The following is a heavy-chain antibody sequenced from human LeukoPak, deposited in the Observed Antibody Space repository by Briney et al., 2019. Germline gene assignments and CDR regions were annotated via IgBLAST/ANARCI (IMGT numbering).Heavy chain of an antibody. CDR1: GFTFSSYA. CDR3: AKANSRAYYYYMDV. V-gene: IGHV3-23*01. CDR2: IIGSGGST. Sequence: GGSLRLSCAASGFTFSSYAMSWVRQAPGKGLEWVSSIIGSGGSTYYADSVKGRFTISRDNSKNALYLQMNSLRVEDTAVYYCAKANSRAYYYYMDVWGKGTTVTVSS. J-gene: IGHJ6*03.